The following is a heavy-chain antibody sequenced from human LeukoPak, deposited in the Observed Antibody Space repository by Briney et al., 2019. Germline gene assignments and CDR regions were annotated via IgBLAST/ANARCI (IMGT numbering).Heavy chain of an antibody. CDR1: GFTFSSYW. CDR2: IKQDGSEK. Sequence: GGSLRLSCAASGFTFSSYWMSWVRQAPGKGLEWVANIKQDGSEKYYVDSVKGRFTISGDNAKNSLYLQMNSLRAEDTAVYYCARGIEPSGWYGFDYWGQGTLVTVSS. CDR3: ARGIEPSGWYGFDY. D-gene: IGHD6-19*01. V-gene: IGHV3-7*03. J-gene: IGHJ4*02.